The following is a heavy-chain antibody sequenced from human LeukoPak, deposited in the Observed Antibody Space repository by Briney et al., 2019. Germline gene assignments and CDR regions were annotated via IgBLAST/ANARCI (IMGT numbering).Heavy chain of an antibody. CDR2: IYYSGST. V-gene: IGHV4-39*01. Sequence: NPSQTLSLTCTVSGGSISSGGYYWSWIRQHPGKGLEWIGSIYYSGSTYYNPSLKSRVTISVDTSKNQFSLKLSSVTAADTAVYYCARRSPITGEGDYYYGMDVWGQGTTVTVSS. CDR1: GGSISSGGYY. J-gene: IGHJ6*02. CDR3: ARRSPITGEGDYYYGMDV.